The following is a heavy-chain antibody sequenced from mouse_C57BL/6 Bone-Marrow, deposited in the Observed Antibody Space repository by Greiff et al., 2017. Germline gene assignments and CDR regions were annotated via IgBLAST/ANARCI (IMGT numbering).Heavy chain of an antibody. D-gene: IGHD2-4*01. CDR2: IDPENGDT. J-gene: IGHJ4*01. CDR1: GFNIKDDY. CDR3: TLYYDYCYSMDY. V-gene: IGHV14-4*01. Sequence: VQLKQSGAELVRPGASVKLSCTASGFNIKDDYMHWVKQRPEQGLEWIGWIDPENGDTEYAEKFQGKATITADTSSNPAYLQLSRLTSEDTAVYYCTLYYDYCYSMDYWGQGTSVTVSS.